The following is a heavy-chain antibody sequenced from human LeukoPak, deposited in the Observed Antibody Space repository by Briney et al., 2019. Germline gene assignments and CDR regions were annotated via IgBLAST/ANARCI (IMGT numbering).Heavy chain of an antibody. Sequence: SLRLSCAASGFTFGDYAMHWVRQPPGKGLEWVSGIGWNSGSIVYADSVRGRFTISRDNAKNSLYLQMKSLRAEDMALYCCAKSKTLAVAGAIDHWGQGALVTVSS. CDR2: IGWNSGSI. CDR3: AKSKTLAVAGAIDH. J-gene: IGHJ4*02. CDR1: GFTFGDYA. D-gene: IGHD6-19*01. V-gene: IGHV3-9*03.